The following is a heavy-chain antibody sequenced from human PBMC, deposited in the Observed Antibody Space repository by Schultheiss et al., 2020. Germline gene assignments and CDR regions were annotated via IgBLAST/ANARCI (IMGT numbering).Heavy chain of an antibody. D-gene: IGHD2-15*01. CDR1: GFTFSTYT. V-gene: IGHV3-21*01. Sequence: GGSLRLSCAASGFTFSTYTMNWVRQAPGKGLEWVSSISSSSRFIYYADSLKGRFAISRDNAKNSLYLQMSSLGAEDTAVYYCARVACDGGSCTSYPYYYGMDVWGQGTTVTVSS. J-gene: IGHJ6*02. CDR3: ARVACDGGSCTSYPYYYGMDV. CDR2: ISSSSRFI.